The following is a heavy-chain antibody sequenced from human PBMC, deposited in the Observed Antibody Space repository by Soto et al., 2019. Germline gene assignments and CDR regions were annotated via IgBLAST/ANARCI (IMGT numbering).Heavy chain of an antibody. V-gene: IGHV1-69*06. Sequence: QVQLVQSGAEVKKPGSSVKVSCKASGGTFSSYAISWVRQAPGQGLEWMGGIIPIFGTANYAQKFQGRVTMTRDTSISTAYMELSRLRSDDTAVYYCARGTTAVGDYWGQGTLVTVSS. CDR2: IIPIFGTA. CDR1: GGTFSSYA. CDR3: ARGTTAVGDY. D-gene: IGHD1-1*01. J-gene: IGHJ4*02.